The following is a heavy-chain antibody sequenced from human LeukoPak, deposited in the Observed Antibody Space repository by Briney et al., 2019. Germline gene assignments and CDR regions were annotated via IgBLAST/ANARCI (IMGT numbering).Heavy chain of an antibody. CDR1: GGTFSSYA. CDR3: ARTPLESPPYYYYGMDV. V-gene: IGHV1-69*13. J-gene: IGHJ6*02. CDR2: IIPIFGTA. Sequence: SVKVSCKASGGTFSSYAISWVRQAPGQGLEWMGGIIPIFGTANYAQKFQGRVTITADESTSTAYMELSSLRSEDTAVYYCARTPLESPPYYYYGMDVWGQGTTVTVSS.